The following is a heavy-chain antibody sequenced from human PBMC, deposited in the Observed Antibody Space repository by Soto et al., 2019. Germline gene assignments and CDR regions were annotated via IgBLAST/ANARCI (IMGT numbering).Heavy chain of an antibody. J-gene: IGHJ4*02. CDR3: AKGEWLDY. D-gene: IGHD3-3*01. CDR1: GFTFTTFD. V-gene: IGHV3-23*01. CDR2: VRGRDGST. Sequence: EVQLLESGGGLVQPGASLRLSCEASGFTFTTFDMSWARQAPGKGLEWVSVVRGRDGSTSYADSLKGRFTISKDSSKDTLSLQMNSLRAEGTALYYCAKGEWLDYWGQGPLDTVSS.